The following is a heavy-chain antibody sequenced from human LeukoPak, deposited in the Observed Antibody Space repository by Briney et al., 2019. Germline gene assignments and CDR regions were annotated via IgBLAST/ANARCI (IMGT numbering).Heavy chain of an antibody. Sequence: GGSPRLSCAASGFTFSSYSMNWVRQAPGKGLEWVSYISSSSSTIYYADSVKGRFTISRDNAKNSLYLQMNSLRAEDTAVYYCARDRRDYGDYVGVWWFDPWGQGTLVTVSS. CDR2: ISSSSSTI. V-gene: IGHV3-48*01. J-gene: IGHJ5*02. CDR3: ARDRRDYGDYVGVWWFDP. CDR1: GFTFSSYS. D-gene: IGHD4-17*01.